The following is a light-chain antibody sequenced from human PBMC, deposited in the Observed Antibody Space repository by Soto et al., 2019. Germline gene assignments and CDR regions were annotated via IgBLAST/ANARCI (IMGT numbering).Light chain of an antibody. CDR2: GAS. J-gene: IGKJ4*01. V-gene: IGKV3-20*01. CDR1: QSLGRY. Sequence: DIVLTQSPDTLSLSPGESATLSCRASQSLGRYLAWYQQKPGQAPRLLIYGASTRATGIPDRFSGSGSGTDFTLTISRLEPEDFAVYYCQQFSSYPLTFGGGTKVDI. CDR3: QQFSSYPLT.